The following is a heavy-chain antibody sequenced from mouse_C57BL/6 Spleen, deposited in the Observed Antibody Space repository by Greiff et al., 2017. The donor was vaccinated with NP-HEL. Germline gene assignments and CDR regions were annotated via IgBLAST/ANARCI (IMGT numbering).Heavy chain of an antibody. Sequence: QVQLQQSGAELVKPGASVKISCKASGYAFSSYWMNWVKQRPGKGLEWIGQIYPGDGDTNYNGKFKGKATLTADKSSSTAYMQLSSLTSEDSAVYFCVRGDYDGAWFAYWGRGTLVTVSA. CDR1: GYAFSSYW. CDR3: VRGDYDGAWFAY. J-gene: IGHJ3*01. CDR2: IYPGDGDT. V-gene: IGHV1-80*01. D-gene: IGHD2-4*01.